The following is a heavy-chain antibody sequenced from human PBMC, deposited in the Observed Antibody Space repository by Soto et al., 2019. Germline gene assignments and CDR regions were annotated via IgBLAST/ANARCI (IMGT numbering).Heavy chain of an antibody. D-gene: IGHD3-10*01. CDR2: ISYDGSNK. Sequence: GSLRLSCAASGFTFSSYAMHWVRQAPGKGLEWVAVISYDGSNKYYADSVKGRFTISRDNSKNTLYLQMNSLRAEDTAVYYCARDRAMVRGPTFDYWGQGTLVTVSS. V-gene: IGHV3-30-3*01. J-gene: IGHJ4*02. CDR3: ARDRAMVRGPTFDY. CDR1: GFTFSSYA.